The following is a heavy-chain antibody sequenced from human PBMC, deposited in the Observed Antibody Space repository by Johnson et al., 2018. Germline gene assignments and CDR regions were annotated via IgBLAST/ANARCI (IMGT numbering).Heavy chain of an antibody. Sequence: EVQLVETGGGLVQPGRSLRLSCAASAFTFDDYAMHWVRQAPGKGLEWVSGISWNSGSIGYADSVQGRFTISRDNAKNSLYLQMNSLRAEDTALYYCAKDGAYCGGDCYSAFDIWGQGTMVTVSS. V-gene: IGHV3-9*01. CDR1: AFTFDDYA. CDR2: ISWNSGSI. J-gene: IGHJ3*02. D-gene: IGHD2-21*02. CDR3: AKDGAYCGGDCYSAFDI.